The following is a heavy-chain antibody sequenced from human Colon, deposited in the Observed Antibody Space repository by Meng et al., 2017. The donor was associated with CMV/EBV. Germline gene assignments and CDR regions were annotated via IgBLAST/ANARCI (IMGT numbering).Heavy chain of an antibody. Sequence: ASVKVSCKASGYTFTRYGFSWVRQAPGQGLERMGWIRVYNGNTNYAQMLQGRVTMTTDTSTSTAYMELRSLRSDDTAVYYCARERAPSGSYSRVYYYGMDVWGQGTTVTVSS. CDR1: GYTFTRYG. D-gene: IGHD1-26*01. V-gene: IGHV1-18*01. CDR3: ARERAPSGSYSRVYYYGMDV. J-gene: IGHJ6*02. CDR2: IRVYNGNT.